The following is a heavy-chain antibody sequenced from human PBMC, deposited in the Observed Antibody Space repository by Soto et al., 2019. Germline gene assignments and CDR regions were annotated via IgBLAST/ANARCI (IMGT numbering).Heavy chain of an antibody. CDR3: ARGGSGWYVGEDYSDY. V-gene: IGHV3-13*01. Sequence: EVQLVESGGGLVQPGGSLRLSCAASGFTFSSYDMHWVRQATGKGLEWVAGISTADDTFYAGSVKGRFTISREIAKNSLYLQLNSLRAGDTAVYYCARGGSGWYVGEDYSDYWGQGALVTVSS. CDR2: ISTADDT. D-gene: IGHD6-19*01. CDR1: GFTFSSYD. J-gene: IGHJ4*02.